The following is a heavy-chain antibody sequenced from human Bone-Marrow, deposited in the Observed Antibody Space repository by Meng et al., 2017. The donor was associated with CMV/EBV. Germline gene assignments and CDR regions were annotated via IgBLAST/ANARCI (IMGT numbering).Heavy chain of an antibody. CDR1: GGSISSYY. CDR3: ARDRLRYFDL. J-gene: IGHJ2*01. V-gene: IGHV4-59*01. Sequence: SETLSLTCTVSGGSISSYYWSWIRQPPGKGLEWIGYIYYSGSTNYNPSLKSRVTISVDTSKNQFSLKLSSVTAADTAVYYCARDRLRYFDLWGRGTLVTVSS. D-gene: IGHD2-21*01. CDR2: IYYSGST.